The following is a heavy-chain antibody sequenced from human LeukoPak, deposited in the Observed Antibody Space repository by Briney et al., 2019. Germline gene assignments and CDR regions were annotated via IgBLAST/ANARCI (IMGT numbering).Heavy chain of an antibody. CDR3: ARLLTGSSWWFDY. D-gene: IGHD6-13*01. J-gene: IGHJ4*02. V-gene: IGHV5-51*01. CDR1: GYNFTNYW. Sequence: GESLKISCKDSGYNFTNYWIGWVRQTPGKGLEWMGIIYPADSDTRYSPSFQGQVTISVDKSINTAFLQWSNLKASDSAMYYCARLLTGSSWWFDYWGQGTLVTVSS. CDR2: IYPADSDT.